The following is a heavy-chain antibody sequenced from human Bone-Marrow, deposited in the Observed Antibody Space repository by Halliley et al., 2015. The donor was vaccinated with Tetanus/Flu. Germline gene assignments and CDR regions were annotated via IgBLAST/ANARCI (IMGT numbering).Heavy chain of an antibody. Sequence: SLRLSCAASGFSFSHAWMSWVRQAPEKGLEWLGRIDTKADGGTTEYAAPVKGRFIFSRDDSKNTLYLQMNSLKTEDTAVYYCTRGTLTGNGGIWGQGTLVTVSS. D-gene: IGHD7-27*01. J-gene: IGHJ4*02. V-gene: IGHV3-15*04. CDR2: IDTKADGGTT. CDR1: GFSFSHAW. CDR3: TRGTLTGNGGI.